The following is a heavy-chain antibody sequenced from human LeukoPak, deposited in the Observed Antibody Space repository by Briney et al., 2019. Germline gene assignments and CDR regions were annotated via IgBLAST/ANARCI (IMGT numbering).Heavy chain of an antibody. V-gene: IGHV1-2*02. Sequence: ASVKVSCKASGYTFTGYYMHWVRQAPGQGLEWMGWINPNSGGTNYAQKFQGRVTMTRDTSIGTAYMELSRLRSDDTAVYYCARRKYGDYVFSFDPWGQGTLVTVSS. CDR2: INPNSGGT. D-gene: IGHD4-17*01. J-gene: IGHJ5*02. CDR3: ARRKYGDYVFSFDP. CDR1: GYTFTGYY.